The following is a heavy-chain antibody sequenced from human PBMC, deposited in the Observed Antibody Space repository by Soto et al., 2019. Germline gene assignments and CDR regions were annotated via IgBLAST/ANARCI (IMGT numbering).Heavy chain of an antibody. V-gene: IGHV1-69*12. CDR3: AGGRDFYGLDV. CDR1: GGAFSSDA. J-gene: IGHJ6*02. D-gene: IGHD1-26*01. Sequence: QVQLVQSGAEVKKPGSSVKVSCKASGGAFSSDAITWVRQAPGQGLEWMGGIIPIFGPPNYAQKFQGRVTITADDSTSTSNMELSSLAAEDTAVYYCAGGRDFYGLDVWGQGTTVTVSS. CDR2: IIPIFGPP.